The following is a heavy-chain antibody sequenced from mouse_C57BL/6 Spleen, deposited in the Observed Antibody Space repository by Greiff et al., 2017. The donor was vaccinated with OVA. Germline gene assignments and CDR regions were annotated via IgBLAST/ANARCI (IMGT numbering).Heavy chain of an antibody. J-gene: IGHJ3*01. CDR2: ISSGGSYT. V-gene: IGHV5-6*01. D-gene: IGHD2-3*01. CDR3: ARLYDGYYEGFAY. CDR1: GFTFSSYG. Sequence: EVHLVESGGDLVKPGGSLKLSCAASGFTFSSYGMSWVRQTPDKRLEWVATISSGGSYTYYPDSVKGRFTISRDNAKNTLYLQMSSLNAEDTAMYYCARLYDGYYEGFAYWGQGTLVTVSA.